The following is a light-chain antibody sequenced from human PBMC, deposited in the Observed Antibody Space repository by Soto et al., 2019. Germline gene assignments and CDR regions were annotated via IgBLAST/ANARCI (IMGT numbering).Light chain of an antibody. CDR2: DTS. CDR3: QQRYNWPPLT. J-gene: IGKJ5*01. V-gene: IGKV3-11*01. CDR1: QGIGDT. Sequence: EIVMSQSPSTLSVSPGEGATLSCRASQGIGDTLAWYQQKPGQTPRLLIYDTSIRATGIPARFSGSGSGTDFTLTISSLEPEDFAIYYCQQRYNWPPLTFGQGTRLEIK.